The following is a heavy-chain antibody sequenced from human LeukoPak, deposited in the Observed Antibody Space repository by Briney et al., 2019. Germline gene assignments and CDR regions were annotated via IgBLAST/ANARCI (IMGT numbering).Heavy chain of an antibody. D-gene: IGHD6-19*01. Sequence: GGSLRLSCTASGFTFGDYAMSWVRRAPGKGLEWVGFIRSKAYGGTTKYAASVEGRFTISRDDSKSIAYLQMNSLKTEDTAVYYCTRFPRSGGWCPGNYWGQGTLVTVSS. V-gene: IGHV3-49*04. CDR2: IRSKAYGGTT. CDR3: TRFPRSGGWCPGNY. CDR1: GFTFGDYA. J-gene: IGHJ4*02.